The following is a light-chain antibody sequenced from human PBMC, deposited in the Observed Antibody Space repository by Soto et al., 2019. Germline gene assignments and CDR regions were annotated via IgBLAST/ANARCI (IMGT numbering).Light chain of an antibody. J-gene: IGKJ4*01. Sequence: EIVVTQYPATVSVSPGERATLSCSASQSVRSSFLAWYQQKPGQAPSLLIYGASTRATGIPARFSGSGSGTEFTLTINSLQSEDFAVYYCQQYSNWPLTFGGGPKVDIK. CDR3: QQYSNWPLT. V-gene: IGKV3-15*01. CDR1: QSVRSSF. CDR2: GAS.